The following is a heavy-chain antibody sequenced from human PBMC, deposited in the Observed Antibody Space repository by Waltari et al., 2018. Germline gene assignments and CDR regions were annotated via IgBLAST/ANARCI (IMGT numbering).Heavy chain of an antibody. CDR1: GGSFSGYY. Sequence: QVQLQQWGAGLLKPSETLSLTCAVYGGSFSGYYWSWIRQPPGKGREWIGEINHSGSTTTNPSLKSRVTISVDTSKNQFSLKLSSVTAADTAVYYCARVVVAAYYGMDVWGQGTTVTVSS. CDR3: ARVVVAAYYGMDV. V-gene: IGHV4-34*01. J-gene: IGHJ6*02. D-gene: IGHD5-12*01. CDR2: INHSGST.